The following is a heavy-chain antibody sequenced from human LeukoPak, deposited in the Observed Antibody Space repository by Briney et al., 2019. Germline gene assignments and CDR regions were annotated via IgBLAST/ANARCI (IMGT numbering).Heavy chain of an antibody. CDR2: INQDGSEK. V-gene: IGHV3-7*05. D-gene: IGHD6-6*01. CDR3: SGSTSGPDAFDI. J-gene: IGHJ3*02. CDR1: GITFSNYW. Sequence: GGSLRLSCAASGITFSNYWMSWVRQAPGKGLEWVANINQDGSEKYYVDPVKGRFTISRDNAKNSLYLQMNSLRAEDTAVYLCSGSTSGPDAFDIWGQGTMVTVSS.